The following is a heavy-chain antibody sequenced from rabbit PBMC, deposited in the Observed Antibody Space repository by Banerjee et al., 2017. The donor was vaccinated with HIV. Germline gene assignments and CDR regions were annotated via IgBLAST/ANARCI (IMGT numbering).Heavy chain of an antibody. CDR3: ARVGGSGDYNL. J-gene: IGHJ4*01. V-gene: IGHV1S40*01. CDR1: GFDFSSNA. CDR2: INTGSGST. D-gene: IGHD1-1*01. Sequence: QSLEESGGDLVKPEGSLTLSCKASGFDFSSNAMCWVRQAPGKGLEWIGYINTGSGSTYYANWAKGRFTISKTSSTTVTLQMTSLTAADTATYFCARVGGSGDYNLWGPGTLVTVS.